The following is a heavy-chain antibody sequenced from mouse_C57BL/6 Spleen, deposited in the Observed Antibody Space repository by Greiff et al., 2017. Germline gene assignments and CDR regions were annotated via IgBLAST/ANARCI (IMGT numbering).Heavy chain of an antibody. CDR2: IDPANGNT. D-gene: IGHD1-1*01. CDR1: GFNIKNTY. J-gene: IGHJ3*01. V-gene: IGHV14-3*01. Sequence: EVQLQESVAELVRPGASVKLSCTASGFNIKNTYMHWVKQRPEQGLEWIGRIDPANGNTKYAPKFQGKATITADTSSNTAYLQLSSLTSEDTAIYYCARSPPSYYGSSGFADWGQGTLVTVSA. CDR3: ARSPPSYYGSSGFAD.